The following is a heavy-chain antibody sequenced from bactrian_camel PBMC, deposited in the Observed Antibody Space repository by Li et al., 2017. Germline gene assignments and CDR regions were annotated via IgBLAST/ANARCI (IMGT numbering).Heavy chain of an antibody. CDR2: VARDGST. D-gene: IGHD6*01. CDR1: GFTFRYSD. V-gene: IGHV3S53*01. Sequence: QVQLVESGGGSVQPGGSLRLSCAGSGFTFRYSDYCLGWFRQALGKEREAVAVVARDGSTTYSDSVEGRFTLSRDDAKNTVILQMNSLKPEDTAMYYCAAGYGGSWLDYWGQGTQVTVS. CDR3: AAGYGGSWLDY. J-gene: IGHJ4*01.